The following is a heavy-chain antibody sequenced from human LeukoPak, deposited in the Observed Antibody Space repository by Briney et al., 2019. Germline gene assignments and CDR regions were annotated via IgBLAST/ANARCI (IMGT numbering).Heavy chain of an antibody. V-gene: IGHV3-66*01. CDR1: GFTVSSNY. D-gene: IGHD5-12*01. Sequence: GGFLRLSCAASGFTVSSNYMSWVRQAPGKGLEWVSVIYSGGSTYYADSVKGRFTISRDNSKNTLYLQMNSLRAEDTAVYYCARDIVATRPPYYYYGMDVWGQGTTVTVSS. J-gene: IGHJ6*02. CDR2: IYSGGST. CDR3: ARDIVATRPPYYYYGMDV.